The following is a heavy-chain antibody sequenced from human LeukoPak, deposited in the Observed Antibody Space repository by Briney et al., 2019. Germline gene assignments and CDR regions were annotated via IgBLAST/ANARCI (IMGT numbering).Heavy chain of an antibody. CDR3: AKDVSSGFGRYYYYYGMDV. CDR2: ISGSGGST. Sequence: GGSLRLSCAASGFTFSSYAMSWVCQAPGKGLEWVSAISGSGGSTYYADSVKGRFTISRDNSKNTLYLQMNSLRAEDTAVYYCAKDVSSGFGRYYYYYGMDVWGQGTTVTVSS. J-gene: IGHJ6*02. CDR1: GFTFSSYA. V-gene: IGHV3-23*01. D-gene: IGHD6-19*01.